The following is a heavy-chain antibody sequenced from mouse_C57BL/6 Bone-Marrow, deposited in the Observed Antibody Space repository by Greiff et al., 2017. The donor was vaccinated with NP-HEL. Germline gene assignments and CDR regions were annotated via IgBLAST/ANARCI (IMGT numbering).Heavy chain of an antibody. CDR2: ISSGGSYT. CDR1: GFTFSSYG. CDR3: ARQWVVARAY. V-gene: IGHV5-6*01. D-gene: IGHD1-1*01. J-gene: IGHJ3*01. Sequence: EVQRVESGGDLVKPGGSLKLSCAASGFTFSSYGMSWVRQTPDKRLEWVATISSGGSYTYYPDSVTGRFTISRDNAKNTQYLQMSRLKSEDTAMYYWARQWVVARAYWGQGTLVTVSA.